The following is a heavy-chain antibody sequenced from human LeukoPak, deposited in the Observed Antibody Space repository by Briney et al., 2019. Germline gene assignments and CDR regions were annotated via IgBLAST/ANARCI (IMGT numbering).Heavy chain of an antibody. CDR2: INHSGST. V-gene: IGHV4-34*01. J-gene: IGHJ5*02. Sequence: SETLSLTCAVYGGSFSGYYWSWTRQPPGKGLEWIGEINHSGSTNYNPSLKSRVTISVDTSKNQFSLKLSSVTAADTAVYYCATLISGSYLNWFDPWGQGTLVTVSS. CDR3: ATLISGSYLNWFDP. CDR1: GGSFSGYY. D-gene: IGHD1-26*01.